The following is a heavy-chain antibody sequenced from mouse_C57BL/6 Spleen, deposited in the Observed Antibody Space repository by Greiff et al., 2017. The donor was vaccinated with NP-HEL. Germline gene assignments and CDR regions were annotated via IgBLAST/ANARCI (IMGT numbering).Heavy chain of an antibody. CDR3: ARRDYGGIYVASFAY. CDR2: IDPSDSYT. V-gene: IGHV1-59*01. J-gene: IGHJ3*01. D-gene: IGHD1-1*01. Sequence: QVQLQQPGAELVRPGTSVKLSCKASGYTFTSYWMHWVKQRPGQGLEWIGVIDPSDSYTNYNQKFKGKATLTVDTSSTTAYMQLSSLTSEDSAVYSCARRDYGGIYVASFAYWGQGTLVTVSA. CDR1: GYTFTSYW.